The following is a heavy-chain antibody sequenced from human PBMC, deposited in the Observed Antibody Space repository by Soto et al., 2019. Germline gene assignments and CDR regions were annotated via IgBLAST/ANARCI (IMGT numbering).Heavy chain of an antibody. CDR3: ARGSKGSYTGSRVFDF. CDR1: GITFGSRS. J-gene: IGHJ4*02. CDR2: TNDTGVDT. Sequence: PGGSLRLSGVASGITFGSRSISWVRQAPWEGLEWVSTTNDTGVDTKYADSVRGRFTISRDNSKNTLYLQMSSLRAEASGVYYSARGSKGSYTGSRVFDFWGRGTLVTVSS. V-gene: IGHV3-23*01. D-gene: IGHD3-10*01.